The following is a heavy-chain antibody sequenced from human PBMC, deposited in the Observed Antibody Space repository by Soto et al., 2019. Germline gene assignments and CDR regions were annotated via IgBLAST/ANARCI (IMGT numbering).Heavy chain of an antibody. J-gene: IGHJ4*02. V-gene: IGHV3-33*01. CDR1: GFTFSSYG. CDR3: ARGGLRYFDRLSPFDY. Sequence: QVQLVESGGGVVQPGRSLRLSCAASGFTFSSYGMHWVRQAPGKGLEWVAVIWYDGSNKYYADSVKGRFTISRDNSKNTLYLQMTRLRAEDTAVYHCARGGLRYFDRLSPFDYWGPGTLVTVSS. D-gene: IGHD3-9*01. CDR2: IWYDGSNK.